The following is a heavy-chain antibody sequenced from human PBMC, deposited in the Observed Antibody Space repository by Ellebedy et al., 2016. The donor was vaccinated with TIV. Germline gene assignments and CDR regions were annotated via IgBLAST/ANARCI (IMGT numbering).Heavy chain of an antibody. D-gene: IGHD2-15*01. CDR1: GGFISSSSYY. Sequence: SETLSLXCTVSGGFISSSSYYWGWIRQPPGKGLEWIGSIYYSGSTYYNPSLKSRVTISVDTSKNQFSLKLSSVTAADTAVYYCARDTGLGTPNWFDPWGQGTLVTVSS. V-gene: IGHV4-39*07. CDR2: IYYSGST. J-gene: IGHJ5*02. CDR3: ARDTGLGTPNWFDP.